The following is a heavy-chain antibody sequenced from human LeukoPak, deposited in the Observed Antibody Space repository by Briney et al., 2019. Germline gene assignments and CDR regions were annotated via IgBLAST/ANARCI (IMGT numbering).Heavy chain of an antibody. CDR3: ARTQTAITTFDY. V-gene: IGHV3-7*01. D-gene: IGHD1-1*01. CDR2: IKQDGSEK. Sequence: GGSLRLSCAASGFTFGSDWMSWVRQAPGKGLEWVANIKQDGSEKYYVDSVKGRFTISRDNAKNSLYLQMNSLRAEDTAVYYCARTQTAITTFDYWGQGTLVTVSS. CDR1: GFTFGSDW. J-gene: IGHJ4*02.